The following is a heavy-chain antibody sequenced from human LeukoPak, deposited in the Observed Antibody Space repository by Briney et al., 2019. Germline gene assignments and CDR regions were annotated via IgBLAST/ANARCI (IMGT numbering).Heavy chain of an antibody. D-gene: IGHD6-13*01. J-gene: IGHJ4*02. CDR2: INWNGGST. V-gene: IGHV3-20*04. CDR3: ARGTLKAAATDSDY. CDR1: GFTFDDYG. Sequence: GGSLRLSCAASGFTFDDYGMSWVRQAPGKGLEWVSGINWNGGSTGYADSVKGRFTISRDNAKNSLYLQMNSLRAEDTALYYCARGTLKAAATDSDYWGQGTLVTVSS.